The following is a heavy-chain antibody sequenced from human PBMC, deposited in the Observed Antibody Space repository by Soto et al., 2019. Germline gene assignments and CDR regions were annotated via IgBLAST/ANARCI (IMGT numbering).Heavy chain of an antibody. CDR3: ARPLQLAVSGFDP. J-gene: IGHJ5*02. Sequence: PSETLSLTCAVSGDSISSSSYYWAWIRQPPGKGLEWIGSILYRANSYYSPSLKSRITISVDTSKNQISLRLSSVTAADTAVYYCARPLQLAVSGFDPWGQGTLVTVSS. V-gene: IGHV4-39*01. CDR1: GDSISSSSYY. D-gene: IGHD3-3*02. CDR2: ILYRANS.